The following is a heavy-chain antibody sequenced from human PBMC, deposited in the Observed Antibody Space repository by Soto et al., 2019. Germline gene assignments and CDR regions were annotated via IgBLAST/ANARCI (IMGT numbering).Heavy chain of an antibody. CDR3: ARGQRFSDWFDP. Sequence: PSETLSLPCTVSGGSISSGDYYWSWIRQHPGKGLEWIGYIYYSGNTYYNPSLKSRITISVDTSTNQFSLQLSSVTAADTAVYYCARGQRFSDWFDPWGQGTLVTVSS. CDR1: GGSISSGDYY. V-gene: IGHV4-31*03. J-gene: IGHJ5*02. D-gene: IGHD3-3*01. CDR2: IYYSGNT.